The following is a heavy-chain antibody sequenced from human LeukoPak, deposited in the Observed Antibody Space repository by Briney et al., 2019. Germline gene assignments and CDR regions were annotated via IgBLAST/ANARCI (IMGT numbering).Heavy chain of an antibody. V-gene: IGHV4-34*01. CDR2: INHSGST. D-gene: IGHD4-17*01. Sequence: SETLSLTCAVYGGSFSGYHWSWTRQPPGKGLEWIGEINHSGSTNYNPSLKSRVTISVDTSKNQFSLKLSSVTAADTAVYYCARGGSVRWSLYGDYPSRYYDAFDIWGQGTMVTVSS. CDR3: ARGGSVRWSLYGDYPSRYYDAFDI. J-gene: IGHJ3*02. CDR1: GGSFSGYH.